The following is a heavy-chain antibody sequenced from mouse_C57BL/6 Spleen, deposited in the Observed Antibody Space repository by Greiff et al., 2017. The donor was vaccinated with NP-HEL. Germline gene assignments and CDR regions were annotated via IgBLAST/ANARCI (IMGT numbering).Heavy chain of an antibody. D-gene: IGHD2-3*01. CDR1: GFTFSSYA. CDR3: TRDRDGYYETWFAY. CDR2: ISSGGDYI. Sequence: EVQRVESGEGLVKPGGSLKLSRAASGFTFSSYAMSWVRQTPEKRLEWVAYISSGGDYIYYADTVKGRFTISRDNARNTLYLQMSSLKSEDTAMYYCTRDRDGYYETWFAYWGQGTLVTVSA. J-gene: IGHJ3*01. V-gene: IGHV5-9-1*02.